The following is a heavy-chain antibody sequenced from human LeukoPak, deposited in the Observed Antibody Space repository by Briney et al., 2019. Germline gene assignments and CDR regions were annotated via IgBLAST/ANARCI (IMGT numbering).Heavy chain of an antibody. D-gene: IGHD5-18*01. J-gene: IGHJ3*02. CDR2: IYYSGST. Sequence: SETLSLTCTVSGGSISSSGYYWGCMRQPPGKGLEWIGSIYYSGSTYYNPSLKSRVTISVDTSKNQFSLKLSSVTAADTAVYYCARHRGKYSPHDAFDIWGQGTMVTVSS. CDR1: GGSISSSGYY. CDR3: ARHRGKYSPHDAFDI. V-gene: IGHV4-39*01.